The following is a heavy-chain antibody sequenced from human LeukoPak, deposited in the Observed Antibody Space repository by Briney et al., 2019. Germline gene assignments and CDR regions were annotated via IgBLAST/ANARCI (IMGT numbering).Heavy chain of an antibody. Sequence: GRSLRLSCAASGFSFSSLAMNWVRQAPGKGLEWMAVISFDGSNERYADSVKGRFTISRDNSKNTLYLQMNSLRVEDTAVYYCARDRALATPLSAWGQGTLVTVSS. J-gene: IGHJ5*02. D-gene: IGHD2-15*01. CDR3: ARDRALATPLSA. CDR2: ISFDGSNE. V-gene: IGHV3-30*01. CDR1: GFSFSSLA.